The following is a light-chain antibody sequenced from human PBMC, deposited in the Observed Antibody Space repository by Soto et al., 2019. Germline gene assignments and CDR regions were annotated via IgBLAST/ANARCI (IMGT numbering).Light chain of an antibody. CDR2: EVS. J-gene: IGLJ2*01. Sequence: QSALTQPPSASGSPGQSVTISCTGTSSDVGGYNYVSWYQQHPGKAPKLLICEVSKRPSGVPDRFSGSKSGNTASLTVSGLQAEDEADYYCSSYAGTNSVLFGGGTKVTVL. CDR1: SSDVGGYNY. V-gene: IGLV2-8*01. CDR3: SSYAGTNSVL.